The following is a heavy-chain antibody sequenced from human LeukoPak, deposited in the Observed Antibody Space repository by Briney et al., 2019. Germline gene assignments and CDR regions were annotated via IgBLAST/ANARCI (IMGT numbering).Heavy chain of an antibody. V-gene: IGHV4-61*01. CDR3: ARSGSTGGY. CDR2: IHYSGST. Sequence: SETLSLTCTVSGGSVSGGNYYCSWTRQSPGKGLEWIGYIHYSGSTVYSPSLKSRVTMSIDTSKNQFSLNLSSVTAADTAVYYCARSGSTGGYWGQGTLVTVSS. D-gene: IGHD1-14*01. J-gene: IGHJ4*02. CDR1: GGSVSGGNYY.